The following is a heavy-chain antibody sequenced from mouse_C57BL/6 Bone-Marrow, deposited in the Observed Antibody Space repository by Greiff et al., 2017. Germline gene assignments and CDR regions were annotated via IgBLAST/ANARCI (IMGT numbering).Heavy chain of an antibody. CDR2: IDPSDSYT. CDR1: GYTFTSYW. J-gene: IGHJ2*01. CDR3: ARGGYGNSVDY. Sequence: VQLQQPGAELVKPGASVKLSCKASGYTFTSYWMQWVKQRPGQGLEWIGEIDPSDSYTNYNQKFKGKATLTVDTSSSTAYMQLSSLTSEDSAVYYCARGGYGNSVDYWGQGTTLTVSS. V-gene: IGHV1-50*01. D-gene: IGHD2-1*01.